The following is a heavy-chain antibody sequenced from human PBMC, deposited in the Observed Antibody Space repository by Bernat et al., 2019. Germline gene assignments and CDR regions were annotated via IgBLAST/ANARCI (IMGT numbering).Heavy chain of an antibody. V-gene: IGHV3-7*04. CDR2: INQDGSEK. D-gene: IGHD6-19*01. Sequence: ELQLVESGGGLVQPGGSLRLSCAASGFTLRSYWMSWVRQAPGKGLEWVANINQDGSEKYYVDSVKGRFTIYRDNAKKSLYLQMNSLRAEDTAVYYCAREQTIAVPGKGGMDVWGQGTTVTVSS. J-gene: IGHJ6*02. CDR3: AREQTIAVPGKGGMDV. CDR1: GFTLRSYW.